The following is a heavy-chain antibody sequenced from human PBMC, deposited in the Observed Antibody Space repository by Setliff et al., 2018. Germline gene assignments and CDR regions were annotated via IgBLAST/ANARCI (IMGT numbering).Heavy chain of an antibody. Sequence: GGSLRLSCAASGFTFSTYRMHWVRQAPGKGVEWVAVIWDDGGNKYHADSVKGRVTISRDNSKNTLYLQMNSLRPEDTAVYYCARTCSGSGCYAGLESWGQGTPVTVSS. J-gene: IGHJ4*02. CDR2: IWDDGGNK. CDR3: ARTCSGSGCYAGLES. V-gene: IGHV3-33*08. CDR1: GFTFSTYR. D-gene: IGHD2-15*01.